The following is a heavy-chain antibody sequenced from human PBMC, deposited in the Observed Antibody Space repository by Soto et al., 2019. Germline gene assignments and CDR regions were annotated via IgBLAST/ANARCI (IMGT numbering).Heavy chain of an antibody. D-gene: IGHD6-13*01. CDR1: GFTFSSYG. Sequence: QRGGTLRISCAASGFTFSSYGMHWVRQAPGKGLEWVAVISYDGSNKYYADSVKGRFTISRDNSKNTLYLQMNSLRAEDTAVYYCAKSPRVIAAAARADLEIDYWGQGTLVTGSS. J-gene: IGHJ4*02. CDR2: ISYDGSNK. V-gene: IGHV3-30*18. CDR3: AKSPRVIAAAARADLEIDY.